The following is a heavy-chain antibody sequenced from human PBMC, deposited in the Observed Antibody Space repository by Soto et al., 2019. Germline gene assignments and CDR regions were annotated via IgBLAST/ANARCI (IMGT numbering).Heavy chain of an antibody. CDR2: ISGSGGST. CDR1: GFTFSSYA. Sequence: GESLKISCAASGFTFSSYAMSWVRQAPGKGLEWVSAISGSGGSTYYADSVKGRFTISRDNSKNTLYLQMNSLRAEDTAVYYCAKDNYDSSGYDAFDIWGQGTMVTVSS. CDR3: AKDNYDSSGYDAFDI. V-gene: IGHV3-23*01. J-gene: IGHJ3*02. D-gene: IGHD3-22*01.